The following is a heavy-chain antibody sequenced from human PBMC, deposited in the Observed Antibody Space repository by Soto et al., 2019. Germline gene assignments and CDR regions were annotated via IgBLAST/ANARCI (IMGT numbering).Heavy chain of an antibody. CDR1: GGTFSSYA. V-gene: IGHV1-69*05. J-gene: IGHJ6*02. Sequence: SVKVSCKASGGTFSSYAISWVRQAPGQGLEWMGGIIPIFGTANYAQKFQGWVTMTRDTSISTAYMELSRLRSDDTAVYYCAREYYGSGSYYKPHYYYGMDVWGQGTTVTVSS. D-gene: IGHD3-10*01. CDR3: AREYYGSGSYYKPHYYYGMDV. CDR2: IIPIFGTA.